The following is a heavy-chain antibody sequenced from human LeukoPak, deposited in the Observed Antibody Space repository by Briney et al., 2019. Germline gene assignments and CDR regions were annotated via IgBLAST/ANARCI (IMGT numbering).Heavy chain of an antibody. CDR2: ISGSGGNT. CDR3: AKDRRITMAGTVDYFDY. V-gene: IGHV3-23*01. D-gene: IGHD6-19*01. CDR1: GFTFNNYA. Sequence: AGGSLRLSCAASGFTFNNYAMSWVRQAPGKGLEWVSSISGSGGNTYYADSVKGRFTISRDNSKNTLYLQMNSLRAADTAVYYCAKDRRITMAGTVDYFDYWGQRTLVTVSS. J-gene: IGHJ4*02.